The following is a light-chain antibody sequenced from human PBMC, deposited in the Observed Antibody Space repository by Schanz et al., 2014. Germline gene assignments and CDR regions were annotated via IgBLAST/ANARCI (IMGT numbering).Light chain of an antibody. CDR1: QSVSNNY. V-gene: IGKV3D-20*02. J-gene: IGKJ4*01. Sequence: EIVLTQSPGTLSLSPGERATLSCRASQSVSNNYLAWYQQKPGQAPRLLIYGASNRATGIPDRFSGSGSGTDFTLTISRLEPEDFAVYYCQQRDNWPLLTFGGGTKVEIK. CDR2: GAS. CDR3: QQRDNWPLLT.